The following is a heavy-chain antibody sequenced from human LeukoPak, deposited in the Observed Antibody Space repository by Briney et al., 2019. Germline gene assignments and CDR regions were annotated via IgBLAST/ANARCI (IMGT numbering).Heavy chain of an antibody. J-gene: IGHJ5*02. CDR2: MNPNSGNT. CDR3: ARGSGYDNWFDP. Sequence: ASVKVSCKASGGTFSSYAISWVRQAPGQGLEWMGWMNPNSGNTGYAQKFQGRVTMTRNTSISTAYMELSSLRSEDTAVYYCARGSGYDNWFDPWGQGTLVTVSS. D-gene: IGHD3-22*01. CDR1: GGTFSSYA. V-gene: IGHV1-8*02.